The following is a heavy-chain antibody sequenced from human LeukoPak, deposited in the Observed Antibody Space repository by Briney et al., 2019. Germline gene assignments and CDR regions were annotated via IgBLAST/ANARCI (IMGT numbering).Heavy chain of an antibody. CDR1: GGSISSGDYH. D-gene: IGHD6-13*01. Sequence: PSETLSLTCTVSGGSISSGDYHWSWIRQPPGKGLEWIGHIYYSGSTYYNPSLKSRVTISVDTSKNQFSLKLSSVTAADTAVYYCVRKNTSGWYEDYFDYWGQGTLVTVSS. CDR3: VRKNTSGWYEDYFDY. J-gene: IGHJ4*02. V-gene: IGHV4-30-4*08. CDR2: IYYSGST.